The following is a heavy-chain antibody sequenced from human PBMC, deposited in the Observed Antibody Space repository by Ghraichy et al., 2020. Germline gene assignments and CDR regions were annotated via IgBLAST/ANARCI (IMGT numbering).Heavy chain of an antibody. J-gene: IGHJ4*02. CDR2: IYWDDDK. D-gene: IGHD6-6*01. CDR1: GFSLNTSGVG. CDR3: AHTYSSSPQRTPLFHY. Sequence: SGPTLVKPTQTLTLTCTFSGFSLNTSGVGVGWIRQPPGKALEWLALIYWDDDKRYSPSLKSRLTITKDTSKNQVVLTMTNMDPVDTATYYCAHTYSSSPQRTPLFHYWGQGTLVTVSS. V-gene: IGHV2-5*02.